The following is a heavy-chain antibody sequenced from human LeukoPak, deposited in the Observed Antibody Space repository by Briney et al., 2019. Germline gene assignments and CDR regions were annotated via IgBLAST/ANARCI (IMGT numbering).Heavy chain of an antibody. CDR1: GYSISSGYY. D-gene: IGHD3-22*01. CDR2: MSHSGIT. V-gene: IGHV4-38-2*02. CDR3: ARDPADYDSPSRALDY. J-gene: IGHJ4*02. Sequence: SETLSLTCFVSGYSISSGYYWGWIRQPPGKGLEWIGGMSHSGITYNSPSLQSRVTISVDTSKNQFSLKLRSVTAADTAVYYCARDPADYDSPSRALDYWGQGTLVTVSS.